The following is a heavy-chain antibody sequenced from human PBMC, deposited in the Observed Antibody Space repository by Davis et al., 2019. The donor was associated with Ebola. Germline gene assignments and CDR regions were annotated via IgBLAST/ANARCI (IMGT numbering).Heavy chain of an antibody. CDR2: INSDGSST. CDR3: ARDREALLSGWYGFWFDP. CDR1: GFTFSSYW. Sequence: HTGGSLRLSCAASGFTFSSYWMHWVRQAPGKGLVWVSRINSDGSSTSYADSVKGRFTISRDNSKNTLYLQMNSLRAEDTAVYYCARDREALLSGWYGFWFDPWGQGTLVTVSS. V-gene: IGHV3-74*01. D-gene: IGHD6-19*01. J-gene: IGHJ5*02.